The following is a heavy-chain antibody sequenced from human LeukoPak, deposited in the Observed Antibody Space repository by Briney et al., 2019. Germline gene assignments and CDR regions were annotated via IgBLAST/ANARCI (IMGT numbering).Heavy chain of an antibody. J-gene: IGHJ4*02. Sequence: GGSLRLSCAASGFTFSSYGMHWVRQAPGKGLVWVSHIKSDGSITNYADSVKGRFTISRDNAKSTLYLQMNSLRAEDTGIYYSVRLAEGNWGQGSLVTVSS. CDR2: IKSDGSIT. CDR3: VRLAEGN. V-gene: IGHV3-74*01. CDR1: GFTFSSYG.